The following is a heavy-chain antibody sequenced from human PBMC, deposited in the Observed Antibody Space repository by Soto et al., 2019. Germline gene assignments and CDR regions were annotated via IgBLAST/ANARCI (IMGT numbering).Heavy chain of an antibody. J-gene: IGHJ5*02. V-gene: IGHV4-30-4*01. CDR3: ARDRDDYGNWFDP. CDR2: IYYSGST. Sequence: QVQLQESGPGLVKPSQTLSLTCTVSGGSISSGDYYWSWIRQPPGKGLEWIGYIYYSGSTYYNPSLKSRVTIAVDTSKNQFSLKLSSVTAADTAVYYCARDRDDYGNWFDPWGQGTLVTVSS. D-gene: IGHD4-17*01. CDR1: GGSISSGDYY.